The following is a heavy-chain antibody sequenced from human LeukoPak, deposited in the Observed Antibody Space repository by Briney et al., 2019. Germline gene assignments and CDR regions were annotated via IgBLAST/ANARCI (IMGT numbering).Heavy chain of an antibody. CDR3: ARDDRQWLVGGFDY. V-gene: IGHV3-11*04. CDR1: GFTFSDYY. Sequence: GGSLRLSCAASGFTFSDYYMSWIRQAPGKGLECVSYISSRGNTTYHADSVKGRFTISRDNAKNSLYLQMSSLRAEDTAVYYCARDDRQWLVGGFDYWGQGTLVTVSS. D-gene: IGHD6-19*01. J-gene: IGHJ4*02. CDR2: ISSRGNTT.